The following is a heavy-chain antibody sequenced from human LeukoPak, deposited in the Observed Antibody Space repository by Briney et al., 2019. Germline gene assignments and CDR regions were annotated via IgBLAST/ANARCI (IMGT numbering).Heavy chain of an antibody. D-gene: IGHD2-21*02. J-gene: IGHJ4*02. CDR1: GFTFSSYA. CDR3: AKAFLSIVVVTAYDY. V-gene: IGHV3-23*01. CDR2: ISGSGGST. Sequence: EGSLRLSCAASGFTFSSYAMSWVRQAPGKGLEWVSAISGSGGSTYYADSVKGRFTISRDNSKNTLYLQMNSLRAEDTAVYYCAKAFLSIVVVTAYDYWGRGTLVTVSS.